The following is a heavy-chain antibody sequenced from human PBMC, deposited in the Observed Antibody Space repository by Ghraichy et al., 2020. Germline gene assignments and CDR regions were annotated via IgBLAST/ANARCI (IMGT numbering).Heavy chain of an antibody. CDR1: GFTFSSYS. J-gene: IGHJ4*02. CDR2: ISSSRSSI. Sequence: LPLTCAASGFTFSSYSMNWVRQAPGKGLEWVSYISSSRSSIYYADSVKGRFTISRDNAKNSLYLQMNSLRDEDTAVYYCARGLPNPYYFDYWGQGTLVTVSS. V-gene: IGHV3-48*02. CDR3: ARGLPNPYYFDY.